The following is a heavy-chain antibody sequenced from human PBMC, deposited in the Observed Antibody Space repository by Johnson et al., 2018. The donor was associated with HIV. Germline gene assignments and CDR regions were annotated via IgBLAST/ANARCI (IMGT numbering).Heavy chain of an antibody. V-gene: IGHV3-30*02. CDR3: ARPGGDYSAFDI. D-gene: IGHD4-17*01. CDR2: IRHDGNNK. CDR1: GFTFSDYY. J-gene: IGHJ3*02. Sequence: QVQLVESGGGLVQPGGSLRLSCAASGFTFSDYYMNWIRQAPGQGLEWVTFIRHDGNNKYYSDSVKGRFTISRDNSKNTMYLQMTSLRADDTAVYYCARPGGDYSAFDIWGQGTMVTVSS.